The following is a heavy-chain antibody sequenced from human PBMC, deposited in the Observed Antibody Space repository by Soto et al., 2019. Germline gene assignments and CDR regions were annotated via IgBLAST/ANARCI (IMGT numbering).Heavy chain of an antibody. J-gene: IGHJ3*01. CDR2: IYPDDSDS. D-gene: IGHD3-22*01. Sequence: GESLKLSCNGSGYSFTIYSIGWVRQKPGKGLEWMGIIYPDDSDSRYSPSFQGQVTISADKSISTAYLQWSSLKASDTAMYYCARQTHYGSSAKRGFDVWGQGTMVTVS. CDR1: GYSFTIYS. V-gene: IGHV5-51*01. CDR3: ARQTHYGSSAKRGFDV.